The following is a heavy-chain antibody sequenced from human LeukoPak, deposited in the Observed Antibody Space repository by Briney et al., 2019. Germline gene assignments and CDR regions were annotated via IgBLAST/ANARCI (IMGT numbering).Heavy chain of an antibody. CDR1: GFTFSSYW. CDR2: IKQDGSEK. CDR3: ARAPHYYDSSGYLYYFDY. Sequence: PGGSLRLSCAASGFTFSSYWMSWVRQAPGKGLEWVANIKQDGSEKYYVDSVKGRFTISRDNAKNSLYLQMNSLRAEDTAVYYCARAPHYYDSSGYLYYFDYWGQGTLVTVSS. D-gene: IGHD3-22*01. J-gene: IGHJ4*02. V-gene: IGHV3-7*01.